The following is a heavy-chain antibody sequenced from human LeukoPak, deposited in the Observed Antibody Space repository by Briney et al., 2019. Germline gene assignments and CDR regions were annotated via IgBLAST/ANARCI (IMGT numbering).Heavy chain of an antibody. D-gene: IGHD3-10*01. V-gene: IGHV4-34*01. J-gene: IGHJ6*04. Sequence: SETLSLTCAVYGGSFSGYYWSWTRQPPGKGLEWIGEINHSGSTNYNPSLKSRVTISVDTSKNQFSLKLSSVTAADTAVYYCARGGGGYGSGTPHYYYGMDVWGKGTTVTVSS. CDR3: ARGGGGYGSGTPHYYYGMDV. CDR2: INHSGST. CDR1: GGSFSGYY.